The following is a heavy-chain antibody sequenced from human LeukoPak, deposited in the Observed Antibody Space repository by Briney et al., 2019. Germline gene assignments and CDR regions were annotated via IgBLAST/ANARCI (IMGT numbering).Heavy chain of an antibody. CDR1: GGSISGYY. D-gene: IGHD3-3*01. CDR3: ARDRRFNGMDV. V-gene: IGHV4-59*01. Sequence: SETLSLTCTVSGGSISGYYWSWIRQPPGKGLEWIGDIYYIGSTNYNPSLTSRVTISVDTSKNQFSLNLSSVTAADTAVYYCARDRRFNGMDVWGQGTTVTVSS. CDR2: IYYIGST. J-gene: IGHJ6*02.